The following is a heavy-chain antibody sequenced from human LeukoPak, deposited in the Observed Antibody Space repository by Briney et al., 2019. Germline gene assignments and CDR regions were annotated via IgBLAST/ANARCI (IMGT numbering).Heavy chain of an antibody. CDR2: INHSGST. Sequence: SETLSLTCAVYGGSFSGYYWSWIRQPPGKGLEWIGEINHSGSTNYNPSLKSRVTISVDTSKNQFSLKLSSVTAADTAVYYCARGVGSQLLPNIAYWGQGTLVTASS. J-gene: IGHJ4*02. CDR3: ARGVGSQLLPNIAY. D-gene: IGHD2-2*01. CDR1: GGSFSGYY. V-gene: IGHV4-34*01.